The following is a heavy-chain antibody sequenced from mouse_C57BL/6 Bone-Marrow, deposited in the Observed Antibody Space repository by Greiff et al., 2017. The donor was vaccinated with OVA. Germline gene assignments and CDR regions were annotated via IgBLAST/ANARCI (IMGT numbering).Heavy chain of an antibody. J-gene: IGHJ1*03. Sequence: DVHLVESEGGLVQPGSSMKLSCTASGFTFSDYYMAWVRQVPEKGLEWVANINYDGSSTYYLDSLKSRFIISRDNAKNILYLQMSSLKSEDTATYYCARDRITTVVANWYFDVWGTGTTVTVSS. CDR3: ARDRITTVVANWYFDV. D-gene: IGHD1-1*01. V-gene: IGHV5-16*01. CDR2: INYDGSST. CDR1: GFTFSDYY.